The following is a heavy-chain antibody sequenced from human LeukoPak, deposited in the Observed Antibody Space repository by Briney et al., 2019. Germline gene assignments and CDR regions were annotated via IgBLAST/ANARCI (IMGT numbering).Heavy chain of an antibody. Sequence: PGRSLRLSCAASGFTFSSYAMHWVRQAPGKGLEWVAVISYDGSNKYYADSVKGRFTISRDNSKNTLYLQMNSLRAEDTAVYYCASGYCSGGSCYPEKPDFDYWGQGTLVTVSS. CDR1: GFTFSSYA. J-gene: IGHJ4*02. V-gene: IGHV3-30-3*01. D-gene: IGHD2-15*01. CDR2: ISYDGSNK. CDR3: ASGYCSGGSCYPEKPDFDY.